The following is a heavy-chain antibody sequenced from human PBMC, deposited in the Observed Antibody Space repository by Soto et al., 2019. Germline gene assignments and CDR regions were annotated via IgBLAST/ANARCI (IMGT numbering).Heavy chain of an antibody. Sequence: QVQLQESGPGLVKPSETLSLTCTVSGDSVYSTTHYWNWIRQPPGKGLEWIGYIYYSGSTNYNPSLTSRVTISVETSKNQFSLKLNSVTAADTAVYYCAREYRGFDCFDYWGQGMLVTVSS. V-gene: IGHV4-61*01. D-gene: IGHD5-12*01. CDR2: IYYSGST. J-gene: IGHJ4*02. CDR3: AREYRGFDCFDY. CDR1: GDSVYSTTHY.